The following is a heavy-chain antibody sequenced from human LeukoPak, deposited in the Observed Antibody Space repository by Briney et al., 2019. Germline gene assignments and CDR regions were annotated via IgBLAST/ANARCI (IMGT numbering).Heavy chain of an antibody. V-gene: IGHV4-59*01. J-gene: IGHJ3*02. CDR3: ARAWAHYSDAFDI. CDR1: GGSISSYY. D-gene: IGHD2-15*01. CDR2: IYNSGST. Sequence: PSETLSLTCTVSGGSISSYYWSWIRQPPGKGLEWIGYIYNSGSTNYNPSLKSRVTISVDTSKNQFSLKLSSVTAADTAVYYCARAWAHYSDAFDIWGQGTMVTVSS.